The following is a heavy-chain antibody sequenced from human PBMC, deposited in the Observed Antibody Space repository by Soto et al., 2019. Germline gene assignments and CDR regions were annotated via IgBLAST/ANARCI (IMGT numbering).Heavy chain of an antibody. J-gene: IGHJ4*02. V-gene: IGHV4-4*07. CDR3: ARDIGSYAYAEGY. D-gene: IGHD2-2*01. Sequence: SETLSLTCSVSGGSINSYWWSWIRQPAGKGLEWIGRVYSSGTTDYNPSLNSRATMSVETSKNQFSLKLTSVTAADTAVYYCARDIGSYAYAEGYWGQGIQVTV. CDR1: GGSINSYW. CDR2: VYSSGTT.